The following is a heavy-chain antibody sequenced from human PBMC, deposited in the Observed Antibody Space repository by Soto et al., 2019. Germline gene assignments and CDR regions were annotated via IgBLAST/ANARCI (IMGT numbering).Heavy chain of an antibody. CDR3: ANHQGDGYHKYSMDV. V-gene: IGHV3-30*18. J-gene: IGHJ6*02. CDR2: FSYNGIGK. D-gene: IGHD2-21*01. Sequence: QLQLVESGGGVVQPGRSLRLSCAASGITFSTYDMHWVRQAPGKGMEWVAVFSYNGIGKLYADSVKGRFSITRYNSKNTVYLQMNYLRADDTAIYYCANHQGDGYHKYSMDVWGQGTKVTVS. CDR1: GITFSTYD.